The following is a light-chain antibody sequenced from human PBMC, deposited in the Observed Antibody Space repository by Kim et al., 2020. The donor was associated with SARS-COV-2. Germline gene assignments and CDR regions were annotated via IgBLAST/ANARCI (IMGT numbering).Light chain of an antibody. CDR2: AAS. J-gene: IGKJ1*01. V-gene: IGKV1-17*01. Sequence: DIQMTQSPSSLSASVGDRVTITCRAGQGIRNDLVWYQHKPGKAPKHLIYAASNLQSGVPSRFSGSGSGTEFTLTISSLQPEDFATYYCLQHNDFPWTFGQGTKVDIK. CDR3: LQHNDFPWT. CDR1: QGIRND.